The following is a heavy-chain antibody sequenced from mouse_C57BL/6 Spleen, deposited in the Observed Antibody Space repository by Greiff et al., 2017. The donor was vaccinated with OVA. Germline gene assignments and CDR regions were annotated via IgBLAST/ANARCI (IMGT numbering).Heavy chain of an antibody. V-gene: IGHV1-82*01. J-gene: IGHJ4*01. CDR2: IYPGDGDT. CDR3: ARTGTDYYAMDY. CDR1: GYAFSSSG. Sequence: QVQLQQSGPELVKPGASVKISCKASGYAFSSSGMNWVKQRPGKGLEWIGRIYPGDGDTNYNGKFKGKATLTADKSSSTAYMQLSSLTSEDSAVYFCARTGTDYYAMDYWGQGTSVTVSS. D-gene: IGHD4-1*01.